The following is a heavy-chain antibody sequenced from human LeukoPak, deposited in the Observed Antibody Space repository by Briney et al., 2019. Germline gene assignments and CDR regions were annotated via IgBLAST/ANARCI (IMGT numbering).Heavy chain of an antibody. Sequence: GGSLRLSCAASGFTFSSYAMSWVRQAPGKGLEWVSAISGSGGSTYYADSVKGRFTISRDNSKNTLYLQMNSLRAEDTAVYYCAKAKWELLFRERSYFDYWGQGTLVTVSS. D-gene: IGHD1-26*01. J-gene: IGHJ4*02. CDR1: GFTFSSYA. V-gene: IGHV3-23*01. CDR2: ISGSGGST. CDR3: AKAKWELLFRERSYFDY.